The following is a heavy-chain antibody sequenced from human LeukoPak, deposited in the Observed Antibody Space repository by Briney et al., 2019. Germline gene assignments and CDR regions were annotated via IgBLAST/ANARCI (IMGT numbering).Heavy chain of an antibody. CDR1: GYSISSGYY. Sequence: SETLSLTCTVSGYSISSGYYWGWIRQPPGKGLEWIGSIYHSGSTYYNPSLKGRVTISVETSKNQFSLKLRSVTAADTAVYYCARALGSALDYWGQGTLVTVSS. V-gene: IGHV4-38-2*02. CDR3: ARALGSALDY. CDR2: IYHSGST. D-gene: IGHD3-10*01. J-gene: IGHJ4*02.